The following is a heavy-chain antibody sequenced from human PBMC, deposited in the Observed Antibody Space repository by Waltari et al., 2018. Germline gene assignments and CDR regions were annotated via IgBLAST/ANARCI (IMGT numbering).Heavy chain of an antibody. J-gene: IGHJ6*02. CDR2: IKQDASEE. D-gene: IGHD3-10*01. V-gene: IGHV3-7*01. CDR1: GFTLGSYW. Sequence: EMQLVESGGGLVQPGGSLRLPCAPHGFTLGSYWMSWVRQAPGKGLEWVAIIKQDASEEYYVDSVKGRFTISKDNAKNSLSLQMNSLRAEDTAVYYCATGSTARGYYGMDVWGQGTTVTVSS. CDR3: ATGSTARGYYGMDV.